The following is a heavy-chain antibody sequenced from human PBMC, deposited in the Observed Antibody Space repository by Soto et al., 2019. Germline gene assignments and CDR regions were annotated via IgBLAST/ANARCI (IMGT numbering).Heavy chain of an antibody. Sequence: PGGSLRLSCAASGFTFSNAWMSWVRQAPGKGLEWVGRIKSKTDGGTTDYAAPVKGRFTISRDDSKNTLYLQMNSLKTEDTAVYYCTTADISGYYERYYYYYGMDVWGQGTTVTVSS. CDR1: GFTFSNAW. CDR3: TTADISGYYERYYYYYGMDV. V-gene: IGHV3-15*01. D-gene: IGHD3-22*01. CDR2: IKSKTDGGTT. J-gene: IGHJ6*02.